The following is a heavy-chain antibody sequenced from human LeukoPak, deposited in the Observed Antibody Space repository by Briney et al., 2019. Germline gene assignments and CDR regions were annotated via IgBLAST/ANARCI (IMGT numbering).Heavy chain of an antibody. V-gene: IGHV1-2*02. J-gene: IGHJ4*02. CDR3: ARDALRSSSVFDY. CDR2: INPNSGGT. CDR1: GYTFTGYY. D-gene: IGHD6-6*01. Sequence: ASVKVSCKVSGYTFTGYYMHWVRQAPGQGLEWMGWINPNSGGTNYAQKFQGRVTMTRDTSISTAYMELSRLRSDDTAVYYCARDALRSSSVFDYWGQGTLVTVSS.